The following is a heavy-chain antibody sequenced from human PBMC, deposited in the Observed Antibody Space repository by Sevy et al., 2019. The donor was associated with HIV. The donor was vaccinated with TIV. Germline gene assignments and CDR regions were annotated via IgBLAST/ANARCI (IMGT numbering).Heavy chain of an antibody. D-gene: IGHD5-18*01. Sequence: GGSLRLSCAASGFSFSIYWMHWVRQVPGKGLVWVSRINSDGSSTTYADSVKGRFTFSRDNAKNTRFLQMNSLRVEDTAVYYCVREGVGGYSYGFDYWGQGTLVTVSS. CDR3: VREGVGGYSYGFDY. V-gene: IGHV3-74*03. J-gene: IGHJ4*02. CDR1: GFSFSIYW. CDR2: INSDGSST.